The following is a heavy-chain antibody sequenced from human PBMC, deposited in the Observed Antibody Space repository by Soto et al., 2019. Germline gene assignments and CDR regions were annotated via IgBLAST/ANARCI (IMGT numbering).Heavy chain of an antibody. V-gene: IGHV3-23*01. J-gene: IGHJ4*02. D-gene: IGHD5-18*01. Sequence: GEPLRLSCAASGFPFSSYAMSWVRPVPGKGLEWVSAISGSGGSNKYYADSVKGRFTISRDNSKNTLYLQMNSLRAEDTAVYYCASGIQLWRHFDVWGQGTLVTGSS. CDR3: ASGIQLWRHFDV. CDR1: GFPFSSYA. CDR2: ISGSGGSNK.